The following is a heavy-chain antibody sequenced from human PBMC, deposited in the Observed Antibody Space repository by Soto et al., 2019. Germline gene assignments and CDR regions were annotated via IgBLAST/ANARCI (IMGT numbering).Heavy chain of an antibody. V-gene: IGHV3-23*01. D-gene: IGHD2-2*01. J-gene: IGHJ4*02. Sequence: EVQLLESGGGLVQPGGSLRLSCAASGFSFSTCAMLWVRQAPGKGLEWVSGINDSGDFTVYSDSVKGRFTISRDNSKNTVFLQMSSLRAEDTALYYCATGRYCSSAACLAADWVQGALITVSS. CDR1: GFSFSTCA. CDR3: ATGRYCSSAACLAAD. CDR2: INDSGDFT.